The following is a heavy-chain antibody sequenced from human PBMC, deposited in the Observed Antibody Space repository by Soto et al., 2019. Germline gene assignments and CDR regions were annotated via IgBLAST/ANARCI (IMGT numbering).Heavy chain of an antibody. CDR3: AKSIYRVRESPNYCYYGMDV. J-gene: IGHJ6*02. CDR2: ISGSGGST. D-gene: IGHD3-10*01. CDR1: GFTFSSYA. Sequence: GVSLRLSCAASGFTFSSYAMSWVRQAPGKGLEWVSAISGSGGSTYYADSVKGRFTISRDNSKNTLYLQMNSLRAEDTAVYYCAKSIYRVRESPNYCYYGMDVWGQGTTVTVSS. V-gene: IGHV3-23*01.